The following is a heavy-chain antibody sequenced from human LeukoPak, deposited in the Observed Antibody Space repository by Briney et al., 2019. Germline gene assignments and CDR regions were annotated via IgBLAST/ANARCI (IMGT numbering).Heavy chain of an antibody. V-gene: IGHV3-48*04. J-gene: IGHJ3*02. CDR1: GFTFSSYS. Sequence: PGGSLRLSCAASGFTFSSYSMNWVRQAPGKGLEWVSYISSSGSTIYYADSVKGRFTISRDNAKNSLYLQMNSLRGEDTAVYYCARDLDDAFDIWGQGTMVTVSS. CDR2: ISSSGSTI. CDR3: ARDLDDAFDI. D-gene: IGHD3-3*01.